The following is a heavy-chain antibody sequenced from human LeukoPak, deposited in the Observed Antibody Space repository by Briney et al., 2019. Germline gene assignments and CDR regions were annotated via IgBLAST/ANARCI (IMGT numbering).Heavy chain of an antibody. CDR2: SYHGGST. J-gene: IGHJ5*02. D-gene: IGHD2-15*01. Sequence: PSQTLSLTCDVSGDSMSSSRFSWSWLRQPPGKGLEWIGYSYHGGSTHYNPSLQSRVTISVDRSKKQFSLNLHSVTAADTAVYYCARMLLDVTRWFDPWGQGTLVTVSS. V-gene: IGHV4-30-2*01. CDR3: ARMLLDVTRWFDP. CDR1: GDSMSSSRFS.